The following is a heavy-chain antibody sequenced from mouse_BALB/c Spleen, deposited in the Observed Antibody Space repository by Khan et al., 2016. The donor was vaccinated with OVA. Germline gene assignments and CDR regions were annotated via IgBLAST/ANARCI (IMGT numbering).Heavy chain of an antibody. D-gene: IGHD2-14*01. CDR3: TTAYYRYSFDY. Sequence: VRLQQSGAELGRPGSSVKLSCKTSGNTFTSYGIKWVKQRPGQGLEWIGYIYPVNGYNEYTEKFQGKAILTSDTSSSTAYMQLRSLTSEDSAIDFCTTAYYRYSFDYWGQGTTLTVSS. V-gene: IGHV1S134*01. J-gene: IGHJ2*01. CDR2: IYPVNGYN. CDR1: GNTFTSYG.